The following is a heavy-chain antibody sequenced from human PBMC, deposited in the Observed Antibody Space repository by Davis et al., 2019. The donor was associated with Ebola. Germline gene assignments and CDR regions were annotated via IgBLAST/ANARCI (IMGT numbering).Heavy chain of an antibody. Sequence: PGGSLRLSCAASGFTFSSYAMHWVRQAPGKGLEWVSVIYSGGSTYYADSVKGRFTISRDNSKNTLYLQMNSLRAEDTAVYYCARAWRQQLVFDYWGQGTLVTVSS. J-gene: IGHJ4*02. CDR2: IYSGGST. D-gene: IGHD6-13*01. CDR3: ARAWRQQLVFDY. V-gene: IGHV3-53*01. CDR1: GFTFSSYA.